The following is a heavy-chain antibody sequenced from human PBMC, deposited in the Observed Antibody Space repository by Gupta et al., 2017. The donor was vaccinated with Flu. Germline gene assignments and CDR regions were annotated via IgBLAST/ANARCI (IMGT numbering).Heavy chain of an antibody. Sequence: YSLNWIRQAPGKGLEWVSSISSTSTYIYYSASVKGRFTISRDNAKNSLYLQMNSLRAEDTAVYYCATHLRPGDAFDIWGQGTTVIVSS. CDR2: ISSTSTYI. V-gene: IGHV3-21*01. D-gene: IGHD4-17*01. CDR3: ATHLRPGDAFDI. J-gene: IGHJ3*02. CDR1: YS.